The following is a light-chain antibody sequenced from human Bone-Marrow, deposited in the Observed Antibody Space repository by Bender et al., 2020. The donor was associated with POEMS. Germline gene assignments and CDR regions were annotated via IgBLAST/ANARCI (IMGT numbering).Light chain of an antibody. CDR2: NNS. CDR1: SSKFGSYP. V-gene: IGLV1-44*01. Sequence: QSVLTRPPSASGTPGQRVTISCSGSSSKFGSYPVNWYQQLPGAAPKLVIFNNSRRPSGVPDRFSGSNSGTSASLAISGLLSDDEADFYWATWDDSLNGWVFGGGTKLTVL. CDR3: ATWDDSLNGWV. J-gene: IGLJ3*02.